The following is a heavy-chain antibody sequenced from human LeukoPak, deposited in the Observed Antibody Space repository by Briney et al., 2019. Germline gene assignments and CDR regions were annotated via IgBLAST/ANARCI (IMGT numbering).Heavy chain of an antibody. Sequence: GGSLRPSCAASGFTFSSYSMNWVRQAPGKGLEWVSYISSSSSTIYYADSVKGRFTISRDNAKNSLYLQMNSLRAEDTAVYYCAKDAMDGSGSYLGYYYYMDVWGKGTTVTVSS. V-gene: IGHV3-48*01. CDR2: ISSSSSTI. CDR1: GFTFSSYS. J-gene: IGHJ6*03. CDR3: AKDAMDGSGSYLGYYYYMDV. D-gene: IGHD3-10*01.